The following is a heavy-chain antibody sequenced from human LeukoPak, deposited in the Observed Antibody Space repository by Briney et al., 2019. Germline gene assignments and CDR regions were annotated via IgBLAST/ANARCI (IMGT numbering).Heavy chain of an antibody. V-gene: IGHV3-7*01. J-gene: IGHJ4*02. CDR3: ARERDDYGDY. CDR2: IKQDGSEK. Sequence: GGSLRLSCAASGFTFSSYSFNWVRQAPGKGLEWVANIKQDGSEKYYVDSVKGRFTISRDNAKNSLYLQMNSLRAEDTAVYYCARERDDYGDYWGQGTLVTVSS. CDR1: GFTFSSYS.